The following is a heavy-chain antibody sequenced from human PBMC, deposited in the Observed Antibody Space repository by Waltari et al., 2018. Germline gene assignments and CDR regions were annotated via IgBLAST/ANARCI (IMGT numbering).Heavy chain of an antibody. CDR1: GGSIRNFP. CDR2: SHTTGST. D-gene: IGHD4-4*01. CDR3: ARERHDYKDYNPLDY. J-gene: IGHJ4*02. V-gene: IGHV4-4*07. Sequence: QVQLQESGPGLVKPSETLSLTCTVSGGSIRNFPFNWIRQAAGKGLEWIGRSHTTGSTNYNPSLESRVTMSVDTSKNQFSLHVKSVTAADTAVYYCARERHDYKDYNPLDYWGQGTLVTVSS.